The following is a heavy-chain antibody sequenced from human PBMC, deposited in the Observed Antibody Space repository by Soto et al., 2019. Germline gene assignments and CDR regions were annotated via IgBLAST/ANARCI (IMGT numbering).Heavy chain of an antibody. J-gene: IGHJ4*02. CDR2: INTNTGNP. CDR1: GYTFTSYA. D-gene: IGHD4-4*01. CDR3: ARGTPFKATVTLGY. V-gene: IGHV7-4-1*01. Sequence: QVQLVQSGSELKKPGASVKVSCKASGYTFTSYAMNWVRQAPGQGLEWMGWINTNTGNPTYAQGFTGRFVFSLDTXXSTVYLQICSLKAEDTAVYYCARGTPFKATVTLGYWGQGTLVTVSS.